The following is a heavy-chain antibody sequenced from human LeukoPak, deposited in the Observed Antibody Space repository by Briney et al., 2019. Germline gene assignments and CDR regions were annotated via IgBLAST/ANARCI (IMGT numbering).Heavy chain of an antibody. Sequence: SETLSLTCTVSGGPISSYYWSWIRQSPGKGLECIGYIHYTGSTNYNPSLKSRITISVDKSQNQFSLKVNSLTAADTAVYYCATNGYYCIDVWGKGTTVTVSS. CDR2: IHYTGST. CDR3: ATNGYYCIDV. CDR1: GGPISSYY. D-gene: IGHD2-8*01. J-gene: IGHJ6*03. V-gene: IGHV4-59*12.